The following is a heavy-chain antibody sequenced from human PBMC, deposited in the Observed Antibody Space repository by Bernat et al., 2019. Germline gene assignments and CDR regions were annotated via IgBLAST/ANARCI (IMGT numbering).Heavy chain of an antibody. CDR3: ARAVVPAEGKHPPGHHYYYYIDV. D-gene: IGHD2-2*01. CDR1: GGSFSGYY. Sequence: QVQLQQWGAGLLKSSETLSLTCAVYGGSFSGYYWSWIRQPPGKGLEWIGEINHSGSTNYNPSLKSRVTISVDTSKNQFSLKLSSVTAADTAVYYCARAVVPAEGKHPPGHHYYYYIDVRGKGTTVTISS. J-gene: IGHJ6*03. V-gene: IGHV4-34*01. CDR2: INHSGST.